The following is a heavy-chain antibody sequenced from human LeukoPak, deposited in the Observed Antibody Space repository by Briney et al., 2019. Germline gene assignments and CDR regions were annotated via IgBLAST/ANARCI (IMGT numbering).Heavy chain of an antibody. Sequence: SETLSLTCNVSSGSLGSYYWSWIRQPPGKGLEWIGAISYSGRTNYIPSLKSRVTISSDESKSQFSLKLSSVTAADTAVYFCARQVEGDYFHSRGFYFDSWGQGTLVTVSS. CDR2: ISYSGRT. V-gene: IGHV4-59*08. D-gene: IGHD2/OR15-2a*01. J-gene: IGHJ4*02. CDR1: SGSLGSYY. CDR3: ARQVEGDYFHSRGFYFDS.